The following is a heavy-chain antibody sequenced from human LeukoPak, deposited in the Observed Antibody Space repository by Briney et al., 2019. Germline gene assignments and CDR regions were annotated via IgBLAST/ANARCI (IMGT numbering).Heavy chain of an antibody. CDR1: GGSFSGYY. CDR3: ARAGGNWFDP. J-gene: IGHJ5*02. Sequence: SETLSLTCTVYGGSFSGYYWNWIRQPPGKGLEWIGQINHSGSTNSNPSLKSRVTISVDTSKNQFSLRLSSVTAADTAVYYCARAGGNWFDPWGQGTLVTVSS. CDR2: INHSGST. V-gene: IGHV4-34*01. D-gene: IGHD3-10*01.